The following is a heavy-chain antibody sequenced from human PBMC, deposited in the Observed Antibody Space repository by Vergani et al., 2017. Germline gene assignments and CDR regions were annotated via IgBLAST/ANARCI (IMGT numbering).Heavy chain of an antibody. CDR3: ARDIYSYGVPQYYFDY. V-gene: IGHV1-46*01. CDR1: GYTFTSYY. Sequence: QVQLVQSGAEVKKPGASVKVSCKASGYTFTSYYMHWVRQAPGQGLEWMGIINPSGGSTSYAKKFQGRVTMTRDTSTSTVYMELSSLRAEDTAVYYCARDIYSYGVPQYYFDYWGQGTLVTVSS. J-gene: IGHJ4*02. D-gene: IGHD5-18*01. CDR2: INPSGGST.